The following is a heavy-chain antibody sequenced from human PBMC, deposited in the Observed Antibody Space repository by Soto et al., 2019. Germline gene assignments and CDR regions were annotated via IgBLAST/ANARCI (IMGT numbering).Heavy chain of an antibody. CDR3: ARGFSDSSGFIKWGFDY. Sequence: QVQLQESGPGLVKPSETLSLTCTVSGGSVSSGSYYWSWIRQPPGKGLEWIGYIYYSGSTNYNPSLKSRVTISVDTSKNQFSLKLSSVTAADTAVYYCARGFSDSSGFIKWGFDYWGQGTLVTVSS. D-gene: IGHD3-22*01. V-gene: IGHV4-61*01. CDR1: GGSVSSGSYY. CDR2: IYYSGST. J-gene: IGHJ4*02.